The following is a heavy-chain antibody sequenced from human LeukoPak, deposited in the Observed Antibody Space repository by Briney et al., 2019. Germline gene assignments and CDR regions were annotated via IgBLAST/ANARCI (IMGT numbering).Heavy chain of an antibody. Sequence: GGSLRLSXAASGFTFSSYAMSWVRQAPGKGLEWVSAISGSGGSTYYADSVKGRFTISRDNSKNTLYLQMNSLRAEDTAVYYCAKLLVPAAILDYFDYWGQGTLVTVSS. V-gene: IGHV3-23*01. CDR2: ISGSGGST. D-gene: IGHD2-2*01. CDR3: AKLLVPAAILDYFDY. J-gene: IGHJ4*02. CDR1: GFTFSSYA.